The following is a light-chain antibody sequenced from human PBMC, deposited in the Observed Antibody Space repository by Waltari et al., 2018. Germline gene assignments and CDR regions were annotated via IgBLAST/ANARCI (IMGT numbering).Light chain of an antibody. Sequence: SSELTQDPAVSVALGQKVRITCQGDSLRSYYASWYQQKPGQAPVLVIYGKNNRPPGIPDRVSGSSSGNTASLTSTGAQAEDEADYYCNARDSSGNHVVVGGGTKLTVL. J-gene: IGLJ2*01. V-gene: IGLV3-19*01. CDR2: GKN. CDR1: SLRSYY. CDR3: NARDSSGNHVV.